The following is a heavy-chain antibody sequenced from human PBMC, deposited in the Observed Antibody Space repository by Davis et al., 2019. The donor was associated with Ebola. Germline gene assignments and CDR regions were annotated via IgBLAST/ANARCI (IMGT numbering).Heavy chain of an antibody. D-gene: IGHD2-2*01. CDR2: TRNKAKSYTT. J-gene: IGHJ5*02. CDR3: AKEGSPLSDVLLVPAPFGWFDP. CDR1: GFTFSDHY. V-gene: IGHV3-72*01. Sequence: PGGSLRLSCAVSGFTFSDHYMDWVRQAPGKGLEWVGRTRNKAKSYTTEYAASVKGRFSISRDDSKNSLYLQMNSLRAEDTAVYYCAKEGSPLSDVLLVPAPFGWFDPWGQGTLVTVSS.